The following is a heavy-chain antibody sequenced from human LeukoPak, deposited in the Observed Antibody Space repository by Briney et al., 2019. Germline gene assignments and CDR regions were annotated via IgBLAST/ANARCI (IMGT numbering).Heavy chain of an antibody. CDR1: GGSISSYY. D-gene: IGHD3-3*01. Sequence: SETLSLTCTVSGGSISSYYWSWIRQPPGKGLEWIGEIYHSGSTNYNPSLKSRVTISVDKSKNQFSLKLSSVTAADTAVYYCARVTKRGNYYDFWSGYYRSYYYYGMDVWGQGTTVTVSS. CDR2: IYHSGST. J-gene: IGHJ6*02. V-gene: IGHV4-59*12. CDR3: ARVTKRGNYYDFWSGYYRSYYYYGMDV.